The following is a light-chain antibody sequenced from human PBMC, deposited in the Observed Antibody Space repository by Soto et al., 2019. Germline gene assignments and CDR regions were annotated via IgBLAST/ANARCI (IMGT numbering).Light chain of an antibody. CDR1: SSDVGGYKY. J-gene: IGLJ2*01. CDR3: CSYTSSSSVV. CDR2: DVS. V-gene: IGLV2-14*01. Sequence: QSALTQPASVSGSPGQSVTISCTGTSSDVGGYKYVSWYQQHPGKAPKLMIYDVSNRPSGVANRFSGSKSGNTASLTISGLPAEDEADYCCCSYTSSSSVVFGGGTKVTVL.